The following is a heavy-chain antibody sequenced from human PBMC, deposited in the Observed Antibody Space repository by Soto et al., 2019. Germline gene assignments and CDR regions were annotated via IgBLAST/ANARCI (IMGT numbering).Heavy chain of an antibody. Sequence: SETLSLTCTVSGGFISGFYWGWIRQSPGKGLEWIGYILYSGTTNYSPSLRSRVIMSLDTSKNQFSLQLNSVTAADAAVYYCARGGSSTDHWGQGTLVTVSS. CDR3: ARGGSSTDH. D-gene: IGHD6-6*01. CDR1: GGFISGFY. J-gene: IGHJ4*02. CDR2: ILYSGTT. V-gene: IGHV4-59*01.